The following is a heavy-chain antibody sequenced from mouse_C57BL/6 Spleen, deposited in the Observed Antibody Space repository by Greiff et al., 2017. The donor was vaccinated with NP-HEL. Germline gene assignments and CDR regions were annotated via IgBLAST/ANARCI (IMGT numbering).Heavy chain of an antibody. CDR2: ISDGGSYT. D-gene: IGHD6-1*01. CDR1: GFTFSSYA. J-gene: IGHJ1*03. V-gene: IGHV5-4*03. Sequence: EVKLMESGGGLVKPGGSLKLSCAASGFTFSSYAMSWVRQTPEKRLEWVATISDGGSYTYYPDKVKGRFTISRDNATNTLYLQISHLKSEDTAVYYRAMSYCRGSYGYFEGWGTGTTVTAAS. CDR3: AMSYCRGSYGYFEG.